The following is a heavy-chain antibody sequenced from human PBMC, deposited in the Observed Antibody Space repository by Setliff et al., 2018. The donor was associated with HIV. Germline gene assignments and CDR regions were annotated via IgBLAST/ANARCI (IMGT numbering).Heavy chain of an antibody. CDR1: GYSFTDYY. D-gene: IGHD1-20*01. CDR3: ARGPYTWSYLDY. CDR2: INPQSGGT. Sequence: AASVKVSCKTSGYSFTDYYIHWVRQAPGQGLEWMGRINPQSGGTNFAQKFQGRVTMTRDPSISTAYMELSRLRSDDTAMYYCARGPYTWSYLDYWVPETLLVTVSS. V-gene: IGHV1-2*06. J-gene: IGHJ4*03.